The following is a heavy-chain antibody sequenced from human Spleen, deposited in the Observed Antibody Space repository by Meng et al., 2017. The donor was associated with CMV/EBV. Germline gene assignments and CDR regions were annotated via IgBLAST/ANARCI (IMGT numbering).Heavy chain of an antibody. D-gene: IGHD2-15*01. CDR2: IYSGGST. V-gene: IGHV3-53*01. Sequence: GGSLRLSCAPSGFTVSSNYMSWVRQAPGKGLERVSVIYSGGSTYYADSVKGRFTIPRDNSKNTLYLQMNSLRAEDTAIYYCAREICSGNSCYPNDWGQGTLVTVSS. CDR1: GFTVSSNY. CDR3: AREICSGNSCYPND. J-gene: IGHJ4*02.